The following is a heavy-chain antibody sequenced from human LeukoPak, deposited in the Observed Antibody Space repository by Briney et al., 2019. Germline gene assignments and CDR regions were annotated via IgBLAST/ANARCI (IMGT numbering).Heavy chain of an antibody. V-gene: IGHV5-51*01. J-gene: IGHJ3*02. CDR2: IYPGDSDT. D-gene: IGHD6-19*01. CDR3: ARSTLTAGGAFDI. CDR1: GYSFSTYW. Sequence: GESLKISCQGSGYSFSTYWIGWVRQMPGRGLEWMGIIYPGDSDTRYIPSFEGQVTISADESTNTVYLQWNSLKASDTAMYYCARSTLTAGGAFDIWGQGTMVTVSS.